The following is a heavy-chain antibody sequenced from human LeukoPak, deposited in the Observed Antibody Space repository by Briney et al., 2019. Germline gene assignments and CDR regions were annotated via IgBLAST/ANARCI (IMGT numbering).Heavy chain of an antibody. CDR2: VYSSGVG. CDR3: AREEFLHEIDSSGYFVY. Sequence: KPSETLSLTCTVSGGSISSYYWNWIRQPAGQGLEWLGRVYSSGVGNYNPSLTSRVTMSVDTSKNQFSLKLTSLTAADTAVYYCAREEFLHEIDSSGYFVYWGQGTLVTVSS. D-gene: IGHD3-22*01. J-gene: IGHJ4*02. CDR1: GGSISSYY. V-gene: IGHV4-4*07.